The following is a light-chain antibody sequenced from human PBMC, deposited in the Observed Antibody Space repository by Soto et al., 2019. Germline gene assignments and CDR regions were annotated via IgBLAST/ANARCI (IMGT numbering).Light chain of an antibody. Sequence: EIVLTQSPGTLSLSPGERAILSCRASQTVNNNYLAWCQQKPGQAPRLLIYGASTRATDMPGTFSGRGSGTEFTLTITSLRPEDFGVYYCQQYRSWPRTFGQGTKVDIK. CDR3: QQYRSWPRT. J-gene: IGKJ1*01. CDR1: QTVNNNY. V-gene: IGKV3-15*01. CDR2: GAS.